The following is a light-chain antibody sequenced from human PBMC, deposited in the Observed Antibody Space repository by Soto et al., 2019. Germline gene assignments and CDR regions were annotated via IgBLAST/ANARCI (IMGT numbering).Light chain of an antibody. Sequence: DIQMTQSPSTLSASVGDRVTITCRASQSISTWLAWYQQKSGKAPKLLIYKTSSLESGVPSRFSGSGSGTEFTLTISSLQPDDIATYYCQQYNSLTFGGGT. CDR1: QSISTW. V-gene: IGKV1-5*03. CDR3: QQYNSLT. CDR2: KTS. J-gene: IGKJ4*01.